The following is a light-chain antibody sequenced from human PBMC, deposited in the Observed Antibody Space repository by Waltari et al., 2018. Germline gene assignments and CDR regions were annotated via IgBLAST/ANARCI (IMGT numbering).Light chain of an antibody. CDR1: QTISNY. J-gene: IGKJ1*01. V-gene: IGKV1-39*01. Sequence: DIQMTQSPSSLSASVGDRVTITCRASQTISNYLNWYQQKPGKAPRLLIYGASSLQSGVPSRFSGSGSGTDFTLTISSLQPEDFAGYYCQQSYNTPWTFGQGTKVEI. CDR3: QQSYNTPWT. CDR2: GAS.